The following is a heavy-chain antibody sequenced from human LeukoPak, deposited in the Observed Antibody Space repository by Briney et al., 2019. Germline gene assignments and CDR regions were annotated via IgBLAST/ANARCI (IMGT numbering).Heavy chain of an antibody. CDR1: GFTVSSNY. J-gene: IGHJ4*02. D-gene: IGHD3-3*01. V-gene: IGHV3-53*01. Sequence: GGSLRLSCAASGFTVSSNYMSWVRQAPGKGLEWVSVIYSGGSTYYADSVKGRFTISRDNAKNTLHLQMNSLRAEDTAVYYCARGGYYGSGRYYFDSWGQGTLVTVSS. CDR2: IYSGGST. CDR3: ARGGYYGSGRYYFDS.